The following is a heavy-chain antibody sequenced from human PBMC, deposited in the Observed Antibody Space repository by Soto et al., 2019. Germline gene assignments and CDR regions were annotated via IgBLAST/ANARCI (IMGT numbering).Heavy chain of an antibody. J-gene: IGHJ4*02. D-gene: IGHD3-22*01. Sequence: GGSLRLSCAASGFTFSSYGMHWVRQAPGKGLEWVAVISYDGSNKYYADSVKGRFTISRDNSKNTLYLQMNSLRAEDTAVYYCAKDPVGYDSSGYYPDYWGQGTLVTVSS. CDR1: GFTFSSYG. CDR2: ISYDGSNK. CDR3: AKDPVGYDSSGYYPDY. V-gene: IGHV3-30*18.